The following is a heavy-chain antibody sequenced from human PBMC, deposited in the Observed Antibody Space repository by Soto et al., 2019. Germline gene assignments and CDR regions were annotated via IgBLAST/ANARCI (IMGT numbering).Heavy chain of an antibody. V-gene: IGHV3-48*01. D-gene: IGHD5-18*01. CDR2: IESGAADR. J-gene: IGHJ4*02. CDR1: GFTFSAYG. Sequence: EVQLVESGGGLVQPGGSLRLSCAASGFTFSAYGMNWVRQAPGKGLEWVSFIESGAADRRYADSVKGRFTISRDDAQNSLYLQMDALRAEDSAVYYCARDPGGIHDFDYWGQGTLVTVSS. CDR3: ARDPGGIHDFDY.